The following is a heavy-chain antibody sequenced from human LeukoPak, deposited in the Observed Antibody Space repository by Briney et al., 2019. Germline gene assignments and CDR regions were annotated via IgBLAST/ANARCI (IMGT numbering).Heavy chain of an antibody. D-gene: IGHD3-22*01. CDR1: GYSISSGYY. Sequence: SETLSLTCAVSGYSISSGYYWGWIRQPPGKGLEWIGSIYHSGSTYYNPSLKSRVTISVDTSKNQFSLKLSSVTAADTAVYYCARLTGGLYYYNSSGSDGLDYWGQGTLVTVSS. V-gene: IGHV4-38-2*01. J-gene: IGHJ4*02. CDR3: ARLTGGLYYYNSSGSDGLDY. CDR2: IYHSGST.